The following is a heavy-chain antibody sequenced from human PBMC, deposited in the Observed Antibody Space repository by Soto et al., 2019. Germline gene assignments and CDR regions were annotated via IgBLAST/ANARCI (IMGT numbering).Heavy chain of an antibody. CDR2: VLPITGST. J-gene: IGHJ4*01. V-gene: IGHV1-69*06. CDR1: GGLFSVFS. D-gene: IGHD5-12*01. Sequence: QVQLVQSGAEVKKPGSSVKVSCKTSGGLFSVFSFNWVRQAPGQGLGWMGGVLPITGSTDYAQKFQGRLTITDDRSTSTIYMELSRLTSDDTANYYCATIRVRGGPLRFEDGGQGTLI. CDR3: ATIRVRGGPLRFED.